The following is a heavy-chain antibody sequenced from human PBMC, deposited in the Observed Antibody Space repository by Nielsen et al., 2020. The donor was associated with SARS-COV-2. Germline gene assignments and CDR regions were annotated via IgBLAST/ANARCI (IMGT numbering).Heavy chain of an antibody. CDR2: IWSDGSDR. J-gene: IGHJ4*02. V-gene: IGHV3-33*01. CDR3: ARGTGSVAGTIDY. D-gene: IGHD6-19*01. Sequence: GESLKISCAVSGFTFSSYDMHWVRQAPGKGLEWVAVIWSDGSDRYYADSVKGRFTISRDNSKNTLYLQMNSLRVDDTAVYFCARGTGSVAGTIDYWGQGTQVTVSS. CDR1: GFTFSSYD.